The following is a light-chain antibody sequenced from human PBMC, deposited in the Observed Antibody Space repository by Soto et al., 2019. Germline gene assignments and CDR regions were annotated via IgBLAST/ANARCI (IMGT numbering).Light chain of an antibody. Sequence: EIVLTQSPATLSLSPGERATLSCRASQSVSRHLAWYQQKPGQAPRLLSYDASNLATGIPARFSGSGSGTDFTRTISSLEPEDFAVYYCQQRNNWPPVTFGGGTKVEIK. J-gene: IGKJ4*01. V-gene: IGKV3-11*01. CDR2: DAS. CDR1: QSVSRH. CDR3: QQRNNWPPVT.